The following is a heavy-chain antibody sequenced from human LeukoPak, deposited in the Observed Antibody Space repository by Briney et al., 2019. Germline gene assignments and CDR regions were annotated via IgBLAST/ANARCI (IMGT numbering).Heavy chain of an antibody. Sequence: PSETLSLTCTVSGGSISSSSYYWGWIRQPPGKGLEWIGSIYYSGSTYYNPSLKSRVTISVDTSKNQFSLKLSSVTAADTAVYYCARSQGSWSDAFDIWGQGTMVTVSS. D-gene: IGHD6-13*01. J-gene: IGHJ3*02. V-gene: IGHV4-39*07. CDR1: GGSISSSSYY. CDR2: IYYSGST. CDR3: ARSQGSWSDAFDI.